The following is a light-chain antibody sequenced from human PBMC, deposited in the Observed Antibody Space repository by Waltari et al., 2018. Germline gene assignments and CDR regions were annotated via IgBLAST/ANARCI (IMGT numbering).Light chain of an antibody. CDR2: AAS. V-gene: IGKV1-9*01. Sequence: DIQLTQSPGFLSASVGHRVTITCRASQVLSSYLAWYQQKPGKAPKLLISAASTLRTGVPSRFSGSGSGTEFTLTISSLQPEDFATYYCQQLLGFPFTFGPGTKVDIK. J-gene: IGKJ3*01. CDR1: QVLSSY. CDR3: QQLLGFPFT.